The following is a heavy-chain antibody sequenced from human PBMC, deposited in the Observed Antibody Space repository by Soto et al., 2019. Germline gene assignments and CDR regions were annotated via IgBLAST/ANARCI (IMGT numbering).Heavy chain of an antibody. CDR1: GGSISSNSYY. CDR2: IYYSGST. J-gene: IGHJ5*02. V-gene: IGHV4-39*01. D-gene: IGHD6-13*01. CDR3: ARHGRVNTSWYQGNWFDP. Sequence: QLQLQESGPGLVKPSETLSVTCIVSGGSISSNSYYWGWIRQPPGKGLEWIGSIYYSGSTYYNPSLNSRVTISVDTSKNQFSLKLSSVTAADTAVYYCARHGRVNTSWYQGNWFDPWGQGTLVTVSS.